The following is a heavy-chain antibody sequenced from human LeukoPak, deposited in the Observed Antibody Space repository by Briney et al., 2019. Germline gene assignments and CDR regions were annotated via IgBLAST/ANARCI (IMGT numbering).Heavy chain of an antibody. Sequence: GGSLRLSCAASGFTFSSYAMSWVRQAPGTGLEWVSVIYTDGSTYYADSVKGRFTISRDNSKNTLYLQVNSLRAEDTAVYYCARVAAADFDYWGQGTLVTVSS. J-gene: IGHJ4*02. CDR1: GFTFSSYA. CDR3: ARVAAADFDY. D-gene: IGHD6-13*01. V-gene: IGHV3-23*03. CDR2: IYTDGST.